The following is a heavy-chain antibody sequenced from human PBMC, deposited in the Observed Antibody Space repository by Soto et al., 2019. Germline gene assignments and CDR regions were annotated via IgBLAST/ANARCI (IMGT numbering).Heavy chain of an antibody. CDR3: AKTITTVGVSSTGRGALLDN. D-gene: IGHD3-3*01. V-gene: IGHV3-30*18. CDR1: GFTFSAFG. Sequence: QVQLVESGGGVVQPGRSPRLSCAASGFTFSAFGMHWVRQAPGKGLEWVAVISNDGNSEHYADSVKGRFTISRDNSKNTFYLQMNSLSVEDTAVYYCAKTITTVGVSSTGRGALLDNWGQGILVSVS. J-gene: IGHJ4*02. CDR2: ISNDGNSE.